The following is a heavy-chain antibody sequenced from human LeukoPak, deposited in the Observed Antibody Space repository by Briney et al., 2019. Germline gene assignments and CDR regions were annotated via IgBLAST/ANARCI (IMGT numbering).Heavy chain of an antibody. CDR3: ARLAYVVAQYYFDY. V-gene: IGHV4-38-2*01. D-gene: IGHD5-12*01. CDR2: IYHSGST. J-gene: IGHJ4*02. Sequence: PSQTLSLTCAVSGYSISSGYYWGWIRQPPGKGLEWIGSIYHSGSTYYNPSLKSRVTISVDTSKNQFSLKLSSVTAADTAVYYCARLAYVVAQYYFDYWGQGTLVTVSS. CDR1: GYSISSGYY.